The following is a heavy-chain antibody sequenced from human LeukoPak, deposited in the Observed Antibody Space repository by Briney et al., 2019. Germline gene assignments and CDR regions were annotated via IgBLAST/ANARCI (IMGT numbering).Heavy chain of an antibody. CDR3: ARDKWDIVVVPAATNYYYYYGMDV. CDR1: GFTFSSYS. J-gene: IGHJ6*02. D-gene: IGHD2-2*01. Sequence: GGSLRLSCAASGFTFSSYSMNWVRLAPGKGLEWLSFIDSSSVSIHYADSVKGRFTISRDNARNSLYLQMNSLRAEDTAVYYCARDKWDIVVVPAATNYYYYYGMDVWGQGTTVTVSS. CDR2: IDSSSVSI. V-gene: IGHV3-48*01.